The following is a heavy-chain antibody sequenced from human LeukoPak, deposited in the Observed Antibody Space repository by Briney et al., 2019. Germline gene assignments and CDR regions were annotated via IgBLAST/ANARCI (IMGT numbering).Heavy chain of an antibody. Sequence: PSETLSLTCTVSGGSISSYYWSWIRQPPGKGLEWIGYIYYSGSTNYNPSLKSRVTISVDTSKNQFSLKLSSVTAADTAVYYCARAVPSYGSGSYYPFDYWGQGTLVTVSS. J-gene: IGHJ4*02. CDR2: IYYSGST. D-gene: IGHD3-10*01. CDR3: ARAVPSYGSGSYYPFDY. CDR1: GGSISSYY. V-gene: IGHV4-59*12.